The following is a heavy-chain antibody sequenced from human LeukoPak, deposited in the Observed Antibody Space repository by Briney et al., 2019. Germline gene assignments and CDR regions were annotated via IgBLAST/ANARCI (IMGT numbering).Heavy chain of an antibody. J-gene: IGHJ4*02. Sequence: PGGSLRLSCAASGFTFSSYSMNWVRQAPGKGLEWVSSISSSSSYIYYADSVKGRFTISRDNAKNSLCLQMNSLRAEDTAVYYCARDTGGGYSCYDCWGQGTLVTVSS. CDR3: ARDTGGGYSCYDC. CDR1: GFTFSSYS. V-gene: IGHV3-21*01. D-gene: IGHD5-18*01. CDR2: ISSSSSYI.